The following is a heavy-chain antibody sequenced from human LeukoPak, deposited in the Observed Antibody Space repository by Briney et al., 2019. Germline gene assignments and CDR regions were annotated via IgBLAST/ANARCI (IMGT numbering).Heavy chain of an antibody. J-gene: IGHJ4*02. V-gene: IGHV3-7*01. CDR3: ARDTLITGNDY. CDR2: INQDGSDK. CDR1: GFTFSSYW. Sequence: PGGSLRLSCAASGFTFSSYWMSWVGQAPGKGGEWVANINQDGSDKYYLYSVKGRFTISRDNAKNSLYLQMNSLRAEDRAVYYCARDTLITGNDYWGQGTLVTVSS. D-gene: IGHD1-20*01.